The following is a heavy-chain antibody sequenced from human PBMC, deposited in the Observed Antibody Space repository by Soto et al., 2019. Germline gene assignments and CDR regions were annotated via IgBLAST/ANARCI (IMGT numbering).Heavy chain of an antibody. D-gene: IGHD2-21*02. CDR1: GDTFTDYY. CDR3: ARGGHVVVVTAALDY. J-gene: IGHJ4*02. V-gene: IGHV1-46*01. CDR2: VNPSGGHT. Sequence: ASVKVSCKASGDTFTDYYIHWVRQAPGQGLEWMGTVNPSGGHTTYAQHFLGRVTMTRDTSTSTLYMELTSLTSDGTAIYYCARGGHVVVVTAALDYWGRGTLVTVSS.